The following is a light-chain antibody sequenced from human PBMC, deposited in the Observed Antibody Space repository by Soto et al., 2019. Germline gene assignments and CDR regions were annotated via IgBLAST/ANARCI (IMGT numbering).Light chain of an antibody. CDR3: ATWDDSRNGYV. CDR2: DND. CDR1: SSNIGSNP. Sequence: QSVLTQPLSASGTPGQRVTISASGSSSNIGSNPISWYQQRPGTAPKLLIYDNDERPSGVPVRFSGSKSATSASLAISGLQSEDEGDYYCATWDDSRNGYVFGPGTKVTVL. V-gene: IGLV1-44*01. J-gene: IGLJ1*01.